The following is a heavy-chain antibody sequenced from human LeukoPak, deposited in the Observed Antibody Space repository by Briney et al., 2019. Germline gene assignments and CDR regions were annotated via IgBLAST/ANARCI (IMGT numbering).Heavy chain of an antibody. CDR2: IASVVTT. V-gene: IGHV3-23*01. Sequence: IASVVTTYSPHSVKGRFPLSTDNSKNTLYLQITTLRAPDTAVYYCAKDQPLHIGLFDYWGQGTLVTVSS. CDR3: AKDQPLHIGLFDY. D-gene: IGHD4-4*01. J-gene: IGHJ4*02.